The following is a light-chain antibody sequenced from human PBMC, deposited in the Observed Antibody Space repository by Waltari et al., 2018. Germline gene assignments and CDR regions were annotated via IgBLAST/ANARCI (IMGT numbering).Light chain of an antibody. CDR1: NSNIGSND. CDR2: NNN. J-gene: IGLJ3*02. V-gene: IGLV1-44*01. CDR3: ASWDDSLTGSWV. Sequence: QSVVPQPPSVSGTPGQRVTIPCSGSNSNIGSNDVTCYQQLPGTAPKLLIYNNNQRPSGVPDRFSGSKSGSSASLAISGLQSEDEGDYYCASWDDSLTGSWVFGGGTKLTVL.